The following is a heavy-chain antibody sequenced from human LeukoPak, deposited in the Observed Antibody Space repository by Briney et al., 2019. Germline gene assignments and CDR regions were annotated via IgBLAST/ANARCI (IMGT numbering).Heavy chain of an antibody. Sequence: SETLSLTCAVYGGSFSGYYWSWIRQPPGKGLEWIGEINHSGSTNYNPSLKSRVTISVDTSKNQFSLKLSSVTAADTAVYYCARGGWGIVLMVYALSGSFDYWGQGTLVTVSS. CDR1: GGSFSGYY. D-gene: IGHD2-8*01. J-gene: IGHJ4*02. CDR3: ARGGWGIVLMVYALSGSFDY. V-gene: IGHV4-34*01. CDR2: INHSGST.